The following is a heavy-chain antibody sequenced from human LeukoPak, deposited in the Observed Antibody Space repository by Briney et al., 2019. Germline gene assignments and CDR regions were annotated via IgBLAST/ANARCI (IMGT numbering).Heavy chain of an antibody. D-gene: IGHD6-6*01. Sequence: PSETLSLTCTVSGGSVSSGSYYWSWIRQPPGKGLEWIGYIYHSGSTNYNPSLKSRVTISVDTSKNQFSLKLSSVTAADTAVYYCARESIAAVHGMDVWGQGTTVTVSS. CDR1: GGSVSSGSYY. V-gene: IGHV4-61*01. CDR2: IYHSGST. J-gene: IGHJ6*02. CDR3: ARESIAAVHGMDV.